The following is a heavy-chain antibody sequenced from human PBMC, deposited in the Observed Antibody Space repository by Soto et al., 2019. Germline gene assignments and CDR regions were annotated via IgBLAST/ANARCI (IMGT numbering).Heavy chain of an antibody. CDR2: INHSGST. D-gene: IGHD6-13*01. V-gene: IGHV4-34*01. Sequence: PSETLSLTCAVYGGSFSGYYWSWIRQPPGKGLEWIGEINHSGSTNYNPSLKSRVTISVDTSKNQFSLKLSSVTAADTAVYDCAIQKIPQQLVKPVEPWGQGTLVT. J-gene: IGHJ5*02. CDR1: GGSFSGYY. CDR3: AIQKIPQQLVKPVEP.